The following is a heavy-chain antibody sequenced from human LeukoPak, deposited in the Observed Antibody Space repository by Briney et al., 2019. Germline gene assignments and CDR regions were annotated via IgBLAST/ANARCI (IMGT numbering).Heavy chain of an antibody. CDR2: IRSEANSYAT. CDR1: GFTFSGSA. V-gene: IGHV3-73*01. J-gene: IGHJ4*02. D-gene: IGHD3-16*01. Sequence: GGSLRLSCAASGFTFSGSAMHWVRQASGKGLEWVGRIRSEANSYATAYAASVKGRFTISRDDSKNTAYLQMNSLKTEDTAVYNCTRGGLGELPDMDYWGQGTLVTVSS. CDR3: TRGGLGELPDMDY.